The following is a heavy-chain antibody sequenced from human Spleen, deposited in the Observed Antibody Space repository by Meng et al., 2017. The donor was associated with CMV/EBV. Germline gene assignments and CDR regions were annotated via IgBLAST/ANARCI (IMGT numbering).Heavy chain of an antibody. CDR2: IYYSGTR. CDR1: GDSIRGKNW. Sequence: SETLSLTCAVSGDSIRGKNWWTWVRQSPGKGLEWIGEIYYSGTRTYTPSLKSRVTMSLDESKNEFSLKMTSVTAADTAVYYCARDRRDTTPVPNTFRYYALDVWGQGTTVTVSS. J-gene: IGHJ6*02. V-gene: IGHV4/OR15-8*02. CDR3: ARDRRDTTPVPNTFRYYALDV. D-gene: IGHD1-14*01.